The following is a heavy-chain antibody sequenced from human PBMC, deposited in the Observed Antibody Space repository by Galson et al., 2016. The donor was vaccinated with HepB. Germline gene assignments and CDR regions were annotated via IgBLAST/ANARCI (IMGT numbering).Heavy chain of an antibody. CDR1: GFTFSCYW. CDR2: INQDGSEK. J-gene: IGHJ5*02. D-gene: IGHD3-22*01. CDR3: ARETGDYYDSRGYYSNNWFDP. V-gene: IGHV3-7*01. Sequence: SLRLSCAASGFTFSCYWMSWVRQAPGKGLEWVANINQDGSEKNYVDSVKGRFTISRDNAKNSLYLQMNSLRAEDTAVYYCARETGDYYDSRGYYSNNWFDPWGQGTLFTVSS.